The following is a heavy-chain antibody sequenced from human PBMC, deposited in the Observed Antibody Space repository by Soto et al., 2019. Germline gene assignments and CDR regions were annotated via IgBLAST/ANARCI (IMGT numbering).Heavy chain of an antibody. CDR3: ARESIKPYYMDV. CDR2: IFSGGST. Sequence: EVQLVESGGGLVQPGGSLRLSCAASGFTVSSNYMSWVRQAQGKGLEWASVIFSGGSTYYADSVKGRFTISRDNSKNTLYHQMNSLRSEDTAVYYCARESIKPYYMDVWGKGTTVTVSS. J-gene: IGHJ6*03. V-gene: IGHV3-66*01. D-gene: IGHD2-21*01. CDR1: GFTVSSNY.